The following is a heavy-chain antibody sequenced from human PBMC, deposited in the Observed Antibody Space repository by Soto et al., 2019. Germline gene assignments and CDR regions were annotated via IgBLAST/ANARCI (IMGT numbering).Heavy chain of an antibody. CDR1: GGSISSYY. CDR2: IYYSGST. Sequence: SETLSLTCTVSGGSISSYYWSWIRQPPGKGLEWIGYIYYSGSTNYNPSLKSRVTISVDTSKNQFSLKLNSMTAADTAVYYCARQDYYDSSGYPNWGQGTLVTVSS. V-gene: IGHV4-59*08. CDR3: ARQDYYDSSGYPN. J-gene: IGHJ4*02. D-gene: IGHD3-22*01.